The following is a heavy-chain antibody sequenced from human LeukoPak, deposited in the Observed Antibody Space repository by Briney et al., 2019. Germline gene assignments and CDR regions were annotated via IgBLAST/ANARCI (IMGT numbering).Heavy chain of an antibody. J-gene: IGHJ3*02. D-gene: IGHD2-15*01. CDR1: GFSFDNYA. CDR3: AKDRTPYPRSGGYYLGAFDI. V-gene: IGHV3-23*01. Sequence: GGSLRLSCAASGFSFDNYAMTWVRQAPGKGLEWVSSLSGTGGGTWYAGSVKGRFTISRDNSKNTVYLQMNSLRVEDTAIYYCAKDRTPYPRSGGYYLGAFDIWGHGTLLTVSS. CDR2: LSGTGGGT.